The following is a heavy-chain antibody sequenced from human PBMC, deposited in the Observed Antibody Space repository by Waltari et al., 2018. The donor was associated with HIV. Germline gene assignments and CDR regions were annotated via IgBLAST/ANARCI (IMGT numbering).Heavy chain of an antibody. V-gene: IGHV3-48*01. CDR3: ARDDSWTYADFDY. Sequence: EVQLVESGGGLVQPGGSLRLSCAASGHTFSSYRMNWVRQAPGKGRVLGAYISSMGSTIYYADAVRGRCITAVDNAKTSLYLQLNSLKAEYTAVYYCARDDSWTYADFDYWGQGTLVTVSS. CDR2: ISSMGSTI. J-gene: IGHJ4*02. D-gene: IGHD1-26*01. CDR1: GHTFSSYR.